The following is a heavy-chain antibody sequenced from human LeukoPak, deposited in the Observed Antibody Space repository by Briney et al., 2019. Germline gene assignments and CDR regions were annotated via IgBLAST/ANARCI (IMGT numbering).Heavy chain of an antibody. D-gene: IGHD2-2*01. CDR2: ISNTGTTI. CDR1: GFTFSSYE. J-gene: IGHJ6*02. Sequence: GGSLRLSCAASGFTFSSYEMNWVRQAPGKGLEWVSYISNTGTTIYYADSVKGRFTISRDNAKNSLYLQMNSLRAEDTAVYYCASPACSSTSCYGWFYYGMDVWGQGTTVTVSS. CDR3: ASPACSSTSCYGWFYYGMDV. V-gene: IGHV3-48*03.